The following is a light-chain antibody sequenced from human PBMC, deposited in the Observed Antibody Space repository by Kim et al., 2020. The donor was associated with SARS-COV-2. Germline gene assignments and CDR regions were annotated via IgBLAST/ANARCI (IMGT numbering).Light chain of an antibody. J-gene: IGLJ1*01. CDR2: DVS. CDR3: CSYADTTTFV. Sequence: GQSITISCTGTTSDVGGYDLVSWYQQHPGKAPKLMIYDVSQRPSGVSNRFSGSKSGNTASLKISGLQAEDEADYYCCSYADTTTFVFGTGTKVTVL. CDR1: TSDVGGYDL. V-gene: IGLV2-23*02.